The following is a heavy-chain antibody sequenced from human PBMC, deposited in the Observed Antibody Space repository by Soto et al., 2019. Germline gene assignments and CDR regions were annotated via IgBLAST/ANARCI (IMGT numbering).Heavy chain of an antibody. D-gene: IGHD2-15*01. CDR1: GYTFTAYF. CDR2: SNPNSGGT. CDR3: AKEMVGGGPRPHFDN. V-gene: IGHV1-2*02. J-gene: IGHJ4*02. Sequence: QVQLVQSGAEVRKPGASVKVSCKASGYTFTAYFIHWVRQAPGQGLGWLGWSNPNSGGTKFAEKFQGRLTMTGDASIATVYMDLTILKSDDTAVYYCAKEMVGGGPRPHFDNWGQGTLVTVSS.